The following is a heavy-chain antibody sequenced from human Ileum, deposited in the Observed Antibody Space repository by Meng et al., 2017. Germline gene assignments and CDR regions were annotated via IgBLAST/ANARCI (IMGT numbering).Heavy chain of an antibody. Sequence: GESLMISCEASGFTFRADPMSWVRQRPGKGLEWVTSLHYNGGSSYSADSVKGRFTISRDNSRNTLYLQMNSLRAEDTAVYYCANGRQYSTGWIYFDYWGHGTRVTVSS. CDR2: LHYNGGSS. D-gene: IGHD6-19*01. CDR3: ANGRQYSTGWIYFDY. V-gene: IGHV3-23*01. J-gene: IGHJ4*01. CDR1: GFTFRADP.